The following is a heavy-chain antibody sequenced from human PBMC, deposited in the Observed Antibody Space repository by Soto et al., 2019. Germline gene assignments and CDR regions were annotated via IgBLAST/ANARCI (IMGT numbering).Heavy chain of an antibody. J-gene: IGHJ6*02. D-gene: IGHD3-3*01. CDR2: MSPNSGNT. V-gene: IGHV1-8*01. CDR3: ARGRDYDFWSGYYGMDV. Sequence: ASVKVSCKASGYTFTSYDINWVRQATGQGLEWMGWMSPNSGNTGYAQKFQGRVTMTRNTSISTAYMELSSLRSEDTAVYYCARGRDYDFWSGYYGMDVWGQGTTVTVSS. CDR1: GYTFTSYD.